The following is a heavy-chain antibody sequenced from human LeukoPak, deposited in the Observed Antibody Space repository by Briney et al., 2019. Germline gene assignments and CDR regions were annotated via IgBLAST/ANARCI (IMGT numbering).Heavy chain of an antibody. J-gene: IGHJ4*02. Sequence: SVKVSCKASGGTFSSYAISWVRQAPGQGLEWMGGIIPIFGTANYAQKFQGRVTITADESTSTAYMELSSLRSEDTAVYYCARDYDSSGITHYFDYWGQGTLVTVSS. D-gene: IGHD3-22*01. CDR3: ARDYDSSGITHYFDY. V-gene: IGHV1-69*13. CDR1: GGTFSSYA. CDR2: IIPIFGTA.